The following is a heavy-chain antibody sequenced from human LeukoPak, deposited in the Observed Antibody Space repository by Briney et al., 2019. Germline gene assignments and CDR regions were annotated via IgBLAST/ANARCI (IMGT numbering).Heavy chain of an antibody. D-gene: IGHD4-11*01. CDR3: TTGILSLMSKRSASDY. CDR2: IKSKTDGGTT. V-gene: IGHV3-15*01. CDR1: GFTFSNAW. J-gene: IGHJ4*02. Sequence: KAGGSLRLSCAASGFTFSNAWMSWVRQGPGKGLEWAGRIKSKTDGGTTDYAAPVKGRFTISRDDSKNTLYLQMNSLKTEDTAVYYCTTGILSLMSKRSASDYWGQGTLVTVSS.